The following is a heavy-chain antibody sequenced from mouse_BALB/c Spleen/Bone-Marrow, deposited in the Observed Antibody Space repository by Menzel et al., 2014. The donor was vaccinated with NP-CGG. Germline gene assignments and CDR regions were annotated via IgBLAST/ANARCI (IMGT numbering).Heavy chain of an antibody. V-gene: IGHV4-1*02. J-gene: IGHJ3*01. CDR3: ARLGYYGWFAY. CDR2: INPESNTI. D-gene: IGHD2-3*01. Sequence: EVKLVESGGGLVQPGGSLKHSCAASGFDFSRYWMSWVRQAPGKGLQWIGEINPESNTINYTPSLKDKFIISRDNAKNTLYLQMSKVRSEDTALYCCARLGYYGWFAYWGQGTLVTVSA. CDR1: GFDFSRYW.